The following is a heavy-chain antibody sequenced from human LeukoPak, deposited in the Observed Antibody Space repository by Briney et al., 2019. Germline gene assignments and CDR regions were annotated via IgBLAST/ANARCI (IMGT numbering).Heavy chain of an antibody. Sequence: SETLSVTCAVYGGSFSGYYWSWIRQPPGKGLEWIGSIYYSGSTYYNPSLTSRVTISVDTSKNQFSLKLSSVTAADTAVYYCASGYNGSGSYYSDAFDIWGQGTMVTVSS. CDR1: GGSFSGYY. CDR2: IYYSGST. CDR3: ASGYNGSGSYYSDAFDI. D-gene: IGHD3-10*01. J-gene: IGHJ3*02. V-gene: IGHV4-34*01.